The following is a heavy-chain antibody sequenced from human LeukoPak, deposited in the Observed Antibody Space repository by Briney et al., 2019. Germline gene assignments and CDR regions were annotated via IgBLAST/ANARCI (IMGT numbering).Heavy chain of an antibody. D-gene: IGHD6-13*01. V-gene: IGHV3-53*01. CDR3: VRGVGVSRFNYFDP. J-gene: IGHJ5*02. CDR2: IYSGGST. Sequence: PGGSLRLSCAPSGFTVSSNYMSWVRQAPGKGLEWVSVIYSGGSTYYADSVKGRFTISRDNSKNTLYLQMNSLRADDTAVYYCVRGVGVSRFNYFDPWGQGTLVIVSS. CDR1: GFTVSSNY.